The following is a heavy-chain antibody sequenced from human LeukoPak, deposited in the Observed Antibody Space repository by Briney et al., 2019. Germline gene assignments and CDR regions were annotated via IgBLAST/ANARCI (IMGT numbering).Heavy chain of an antibody. CDR2: ISGNGDST. CDR1: GGSISGYY. CDR3: ARGAYNYMDV. V-gene: IGHV3-23*01. D-gene: IGHD3-16*01. Sequence: ETLSLTCTVSGGSISGYYWSWIRQPPGKGLEWVSAISGNGDSTYYADSVKGRFTISRDNSKNTLYLQMNSLRAEDTAVYYCARGAYNYMDVWGKGTTVTVS. J-gene: IGHJ6*03.